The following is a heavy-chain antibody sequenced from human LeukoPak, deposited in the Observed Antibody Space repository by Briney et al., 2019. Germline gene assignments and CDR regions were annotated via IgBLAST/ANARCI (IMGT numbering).Heavy chain of an antibody. Sequence: GGSLRLSCAASGFTFSSYWMHWVRQAPGKGLEWVANIKPEGSEQYYIDSVKSRFTISRDNAKNSLYLQMNSLRAEDTAIYYCVRSMLVVGSSCIFDPWGQGTLVTVSS. V-gene: IGHV3-7*02. CDR3: VRSMLVVGSSCIFDP. CDR2: IKPEGSEQ. J-gene: IGHJ5*02. D-gene: IGHD2-15*01. CDR1: GFTFSSYW.